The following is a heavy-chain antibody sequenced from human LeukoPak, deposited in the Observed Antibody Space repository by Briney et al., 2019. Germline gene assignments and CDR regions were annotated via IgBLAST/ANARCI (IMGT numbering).Heavy chain of an antibody. CDR1: GGTFSSYA. D-gene: IGHD2-15*01. Sequence: GASLKLSCKPSGGTFSSYAISWVRHAPGQGLEWRGGIMPIFGTANYAQKFQGRVTITADESTSTAYMELSSLGADTAADYCGGKAASSCVHGAFDYWGQGTMVTVSS. CDR2: IMPIFGTA. CDR3: GGKAASSCVHGAFDY. J-gene: IGHJ3*01. V-gene: IGHV1-69*01.